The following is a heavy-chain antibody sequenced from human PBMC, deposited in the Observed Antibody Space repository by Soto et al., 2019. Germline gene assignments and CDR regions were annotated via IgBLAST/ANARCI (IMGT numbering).Heavy chain of an antibody. CDR3: ARDRYYGSGSYYNAPYNWFAP. CDR2: IIPIFGTA. Sequence: SVKVSCKASGGTFSSYAISWVRQAPGQGLEWMGGIIPIFGTANYAQKFQGRVTITADESTSTAYMELSSLRSEDTAVYYCARDRYYGSGSYYNAPYNWFAPWGQGTLVTVSS. CDR1: GGTFSSYA. D-gene: IGHD3-10*01. J-gene: IGHJ5*02. V-gene: IGHV1-69*13.